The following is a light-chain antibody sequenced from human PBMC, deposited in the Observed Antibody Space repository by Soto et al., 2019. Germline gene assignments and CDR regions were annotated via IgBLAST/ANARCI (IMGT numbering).Light chain of an antibody. CDR2: DAS. CDR3: QQYDNWPLT. CDR1: QSVGSN. V-gene: IGKV3-15*01. Sequence: EIVLTQSPGTLSVSPGERVTLSCRASQSVGSNLAWYQQKPGLAPRVLIYDASTRATVIPARFSGSGSGTEFTLTISSLQSEDFAVYYCQQYDNWPLTFGGGTKVDIK. J-gene: IGKJ4*01.